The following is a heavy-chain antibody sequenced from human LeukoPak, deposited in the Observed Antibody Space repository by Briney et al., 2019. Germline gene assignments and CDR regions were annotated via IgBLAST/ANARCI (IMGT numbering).Heavy chain of an antibody. CDR3: ARALRFLEWLSYYFDY. D-gene: IGHD3-3*01. Sequence: GASVKVSCKASGGTFSSYAISWVRQAPGQGLEWMGRIIPILGIANYAQKFQGRVTITADKSTSTAYMELSSLRSEDTAVYYCARALRFLEWLSYYFDYWGQGTLVTVSS. J-gene: IGHJ4*02. CDR2: IIPILGIA. V-gene: IGHV1-69*04. CDR1: GGTFSSYA.